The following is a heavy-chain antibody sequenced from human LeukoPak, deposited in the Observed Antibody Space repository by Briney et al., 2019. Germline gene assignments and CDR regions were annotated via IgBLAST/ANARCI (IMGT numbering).Heavy chain of an antibody. D-gene: IGHD3-22*01. V-gene: IGHV4-59*08. Sequence: SEILSLTCTVSGGSISSYYWSWIRQPPGKGLEWIGYIYYSGSTNYNPSLKSRVTISVDTSKNQFSLKLSSVTAADTAVYYCARLPDYYDSSGFDYWGQGTLVTVSS. CDR2: IYYSGST. J-gene: IGHJ4*02. CDR3: ARLPDYYDSSGFDY. CDR1: GGSISSYY.